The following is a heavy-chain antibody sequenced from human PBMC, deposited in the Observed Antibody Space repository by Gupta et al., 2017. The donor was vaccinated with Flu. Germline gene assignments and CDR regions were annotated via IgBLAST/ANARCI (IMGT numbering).Heavy chain of an antibody. CDR2: ISSNGGST. Sequence: EVQLVESGGGLVQPGGSLRLSCLASGFTFSSYAMHWVRQAPGKGLEYVSAISSNGGSTYYADSVKGRFTISRDNSKNTLYLQMSSLRAEDTAVYYCVKSLSFSGWYRPPDYWGQGTLVTVSS. V-gene: IGHV3-64D*06. CDR1: GFTFSSYA. J-gene: IGHJ4*02. CDR3: VKSLSFSGWYRPPDY. D-gene: IGHD6-19*01.